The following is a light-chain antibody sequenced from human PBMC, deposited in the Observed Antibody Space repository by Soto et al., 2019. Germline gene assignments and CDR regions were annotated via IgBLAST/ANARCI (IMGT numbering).Light chain of an antibody. V-gene: IGKV1-39*01. CDR2: AAS. Sequence: IQMTQSASSLSASVGYRVTITCRASQSISTYLHWYQQKQGKAPNLLIYAASTLQSGVPSRFSGSGYGTDFNLTISSLQPEDFATYYCQQSYSTPWTFGQGTKVDIK. J-gene: IGKJ1*01. CDR1: QSISTY. CDR3: QQSYSTPWT.